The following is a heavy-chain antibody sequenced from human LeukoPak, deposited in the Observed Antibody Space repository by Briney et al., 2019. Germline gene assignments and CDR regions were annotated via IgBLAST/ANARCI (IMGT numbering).Heavy chain of an antibody. Sequence: QSGGSLRLSCAASGFTFSSFAMTWVRQAPGKGLEWVSGSDGNGDNTFYADSVKGRWTISRDNSRNTLYLQMNSLRPEDTAIYYCAKPRTSGLGWAQFDYWGQGSLVTVSS. V-gene: IGHV3-23*01. D-gene: IGHD2-8*02. CDR3: AKPRTSGLGWAQFDY. CDR2: SDGNGDNT. CDR1: GFTFSSFA. J-gene: IGHJ4*02.